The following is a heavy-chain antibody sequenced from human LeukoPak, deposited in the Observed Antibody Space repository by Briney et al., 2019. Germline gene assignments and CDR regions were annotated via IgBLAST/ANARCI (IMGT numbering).Heavy chain of an antibody. J-gene: IGHJ4*02. CDR1: GFTFSSYG. CDR3: AKDLVYSSGYNYYFDY. CDR2: ISGSGGST. V-gene: IGHV3-23*01. Sequence: GGSLRLSCAASGFTFSSYGMSWVRQAPGKGLEWVSAISGSGGSTYYADSVKGRFTISRDNSKNTLYLQMNSLRAEDTAVYYCAKDLVYSSGYNYYFDYWGQGTLVTVSS. D-gene: IGHD3-22*01.